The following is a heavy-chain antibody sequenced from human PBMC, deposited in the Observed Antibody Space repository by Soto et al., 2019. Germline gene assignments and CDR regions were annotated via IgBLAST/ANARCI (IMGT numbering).Heavy chain of an antibody. CDR3: TTGLCLGYCSSTSCHYYYYGMDV. V-gene: IGHV3-15*01. J-gene: IGHJ6*02. Sequence: GSLRLSCAASGFTFSNAWMSWVRQAPGKGLEWVGRIKSKTDGGTTDYAAPVKGRFTILRDDSKNTLYLQMNSLKTGDTAVYYCTTGLCLGYCSSTSCHYYYYGMDVWGQGTTVTVSS. CDR2: IKSKTDGGTT. D-gene: IGHD2-2*01. CDR1: GFTFSNAW.